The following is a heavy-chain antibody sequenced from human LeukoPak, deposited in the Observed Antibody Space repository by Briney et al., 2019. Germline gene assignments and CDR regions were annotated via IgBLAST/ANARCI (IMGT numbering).Heavy chain of an antibody. CDR3: ASDRAGYYDSSGHVDY. V-gene: IGHV1-18*01. Sequence: ASVKVSCKASGYTFTSYGISWVRQAPGQGLEWMGWISAYNGNTNYAQKLQGRVTMTTDTSTSTAYVELRSLRSDDTAVYYCASDRAGYYDSSGHVDYWGQGTLVTVSS. CDR2: ISAYNGNT. CDR1: GYTFTSYG. J-gene: IGHJ4*02. D-gene: IGHD3-22*01.